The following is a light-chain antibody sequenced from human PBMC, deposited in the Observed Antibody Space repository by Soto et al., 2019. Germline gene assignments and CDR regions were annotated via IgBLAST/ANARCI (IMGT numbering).Light chain of an antibody. V-gene: IGKV1-39*01. CDR1: QSISSY. CDR3: QQSYRTPFT. J-gene: IGKJ4*02. CDR2: DAS. Sequence: ITMTQSPSSLSAYVGDRVTTTCRASQSISSYLDWYQQKPGKAPKLLIYDASTLQSGVPSRFSGSGSGTDFTLTISSLQPEDFATYYCQQSYRTPFTFGGGTKVDIK.